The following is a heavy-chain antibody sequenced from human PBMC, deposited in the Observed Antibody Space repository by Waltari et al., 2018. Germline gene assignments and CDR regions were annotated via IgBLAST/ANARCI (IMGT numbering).Heavy chain of an antibody. D-gene: IGHD1-26*01. V-gene: IGHV4-38-2*01. Sequence: QVQLQESGPGLVKPSETLSRTCSVSGYSISSGYWWGWIRQPPGKGLEWIASIYYTSGYTQYTPSLRSRVTISSDTSKNQFSLRLTSVTAADTAVYYCANNEWGLPVSWGQGTLVTVSS. CDR2: IYYTSGYT. J-gene: IGHJ5*02. CDR1: GYSISSGYW. CDR3: ANNEWGLPVS.